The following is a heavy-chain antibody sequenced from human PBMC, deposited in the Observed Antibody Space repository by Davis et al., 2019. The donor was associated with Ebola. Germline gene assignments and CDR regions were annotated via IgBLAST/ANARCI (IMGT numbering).Heavy chain of an antibody. CDR3: ARMPPRVVPAARGNWNYVGYMDV. CDR2: INAGNGNT. D-gene: IGHD2-2*01. CDR1: GYTFTSYA. Sequence: ASVKVSCKASGYTFTSYAMHWVRQAPGQRLEWMGWINAGNGNTKYSQKFQGRVTITRDTSASTAYMELSSLRSEDTAVYYCARMPPRVVPAARGNWNYVGYMDVWGKGTTVTVSS. J-gene: IGHJ6*03. V-gene: IGHV1-3*01.